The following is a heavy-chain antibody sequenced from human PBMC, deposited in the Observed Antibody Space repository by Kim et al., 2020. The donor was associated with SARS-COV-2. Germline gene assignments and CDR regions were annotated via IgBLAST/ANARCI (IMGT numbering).Heavy chain of an antibody. CDR2: ISSSSSYI. J-gene: IGHJ6*02. V-gene: IGHV3-21*01. CDR3: ARQDGYNLPYCGMAV. D-gene: IGHD5-12*01. CDR1: GFTFSSYS. Sequence: GGSLRLSCAASGFTFSSYSMNWVRQAPGKGLEWVSSISSSSSYIYYADSVKGRFTISRDNAKNSLYLQMNSLRAEDTAVYYCARQDGYNLPYCGMAVWGQGTTVTVTS.